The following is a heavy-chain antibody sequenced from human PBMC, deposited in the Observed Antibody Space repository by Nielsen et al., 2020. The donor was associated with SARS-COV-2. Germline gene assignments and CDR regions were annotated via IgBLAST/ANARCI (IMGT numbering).Heavy chain of an antibody. Sequence: LSLTCAASGFTFSNFAMNWVRQAPGKGLEGVSTIGVSGGGTYYADSLKGRFTISRDNSKNTLYLQMNSLGADDTAIYYCTRRVAGGTMDVWGQGTTVTVSS. CDR3: TRRVAGGTMDV. CDR1: GFTFSNFA. D-gene: IGHD6-19*01. J-gene: IGHJ6*02. V-gene: IGHV3-23*01. CDR2: IGVSGGGT.